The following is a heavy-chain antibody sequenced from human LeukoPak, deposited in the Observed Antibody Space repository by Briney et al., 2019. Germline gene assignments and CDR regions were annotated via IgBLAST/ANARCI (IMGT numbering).Heavy chain of an antibody. Sequence: ASVKVSCKASGYTFTGYYMHWVRQAPGQGLEWMGWINPNSGGTNYAQKFQGRVTMTRDTSISTAYMELSRLRFDDTAVYYCARDGSYSSSWFNSYYYYYYYYMDVWGKGTTVTISS. CDR1: GYTFTGYY. CDR3: ARDGSYSSSWFNSYYYYYYYYMDV. V-gene: IGHV1-2*02. D-gene: IGHD6-13*01. CDR2: INPNSGGT. J-gene: IGHJ6*03.